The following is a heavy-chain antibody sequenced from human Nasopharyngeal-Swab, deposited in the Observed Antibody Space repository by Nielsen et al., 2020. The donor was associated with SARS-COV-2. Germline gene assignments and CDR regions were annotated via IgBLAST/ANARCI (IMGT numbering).Heavy chain of an antibody. CDR3: ARDPHYYALYYYGMDV. CDR2: ISSSSSTI. J-gene: IGHJ6*02. D-gene: IGHD3-10*01. V-gene: IGHV3-48*02. Sequence: WIRQPPGKGLEWVSYISSSSSTIYYADSVKGRFTISRDNAKNSLYLQMNSLRDEDTAVYYCARDPHYYALYYYGMDVWGQGTTVTVSS.